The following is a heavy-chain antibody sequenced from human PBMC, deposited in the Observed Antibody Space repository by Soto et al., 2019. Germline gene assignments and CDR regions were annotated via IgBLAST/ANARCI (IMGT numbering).Heavy chain of an antibody. CDR3: AKLGGAFVVVVAATSWKYVLDV. D-gene: IGHD2-15*01. V-gene: IGHV3-23*01. CDR1: GFSFSSYA. J-gene: IGHJ6*02. CDR2: ISSSGDST. Sequence: EGQLLESGGGLIQPGGSLRLSCAASGFSFSSYAMNWVRQAPGRGLEWVSGISSSGDSTSLADSVKGRFAISRDNSKNTLYLQMSSLRVEDTAVYSCAKLGGAFVVVVAATSWKYVLDVWGQGTTVTV.